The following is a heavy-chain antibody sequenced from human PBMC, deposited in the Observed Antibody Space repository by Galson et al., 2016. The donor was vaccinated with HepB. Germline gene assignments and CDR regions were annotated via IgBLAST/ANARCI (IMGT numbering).Heavy chain of an antibody. J-gene: IGHJ5*02. Sequence: SETLSLTCTVSGRSINDTTYYWGWIRQPPGKGLEWIGSLYHNGITYKNSSLRSRVTMSVDMSKNQISLKLTSVTTTDTAVYYCPLSVDSGDFEDTWGQGTLVIVSS. D-gene: IGHD3-10*01. V-gene: IGHV4-39*01. CDR3: PLSVDSGDFEDT. CDR1: GRSINDTTYY. CDR2: LYHNGIT.